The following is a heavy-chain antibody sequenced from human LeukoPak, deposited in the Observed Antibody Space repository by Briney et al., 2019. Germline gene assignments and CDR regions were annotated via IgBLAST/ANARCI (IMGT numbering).Heavy chain of an antibody. D-gene: IGHD6-13*01. J-gene: IGHJ4*02. CDR3: ARDLNVAAAATPFDY. V-gene: IGHV3-23*01. CDR2: ISGSGGST. CDR1: GFTFSSYA. Sequence: GGSLRLSCEASGFTFSSYAMSWVRQAPGKGLEWVSAISGSGGSTYYADSVKGRFTISRDNSKNTLYLQMNSLRAEDTAVYYCARDLNVAAAATPFDYWGQGTLVTVSS.